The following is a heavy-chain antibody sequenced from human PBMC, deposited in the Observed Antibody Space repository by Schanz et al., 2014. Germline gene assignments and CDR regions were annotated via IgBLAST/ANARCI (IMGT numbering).Heavy chain of an antibody. D-gene: IGHD1-1*01. CDR3: VKLPGATGTTSHFDY. CDR1: GFTFSSYA. CDR2: ISYDGSNK. Sequence: QVQLVESGGGVVQPGRSLRLSCAASGFTFSSYAMHWVRQAPGKGLGWLAVISYDGSNKYYADSVKGRFTISRDNAKYTLYLQMNSLRAEDTAVYYCVKLPGATGTTSHFDYWGQGTLVTVSS. V-gene: IGHV3-30*04. J-gene: IGHJ4*02.